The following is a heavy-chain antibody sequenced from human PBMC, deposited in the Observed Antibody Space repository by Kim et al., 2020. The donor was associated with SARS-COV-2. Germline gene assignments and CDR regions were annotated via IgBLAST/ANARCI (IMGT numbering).Heavy chain of an antibody. CDR2: ISGSGGST. J-gene: IGHJ5*02. D-gene: IGHD6-13*01. V-gene: IGHV3-23*01. Sequence: GGSLRLSCAASGFTFSSYAMSWVRQAPGKGLEWVSAISGSGGSTYYADSVKGRFTISRDNSKNTLYLQMNSLRAEETAVYYCAKVPGIAAAVNWFDPWGQGTLVTVSS. CDR3: AKVPGIAAAVNWFDP. CDR1: GFTFSSYA.